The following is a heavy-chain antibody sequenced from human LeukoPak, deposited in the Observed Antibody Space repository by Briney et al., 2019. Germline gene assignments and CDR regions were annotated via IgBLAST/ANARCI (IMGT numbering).Heavy chain of an antibody. CDR1: GFTFSSYG. J-gene: IGHJ5*02. CDR3: ARGSGDIVVVPAAMQFDL. CDR2: IWYDGSNK. Sequence: GRSLRLSCAASGFTFSSYGMHWVRQAPGKGLEWVAVIWYDGSNKYYADSVKGRFTISGDNSKNTLYLQMNSLRAEDTAVYYCARGSGDIVVVPAAMQFDLWGQGTLVTVSS. V-gene: IGHV3-33*01. D-gene: IGHD2-2*01.